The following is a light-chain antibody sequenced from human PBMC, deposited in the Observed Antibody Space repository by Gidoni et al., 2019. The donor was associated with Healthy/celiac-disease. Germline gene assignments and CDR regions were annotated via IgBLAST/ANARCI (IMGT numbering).Light chain of an antibody. CDR3: QQYYSTPPT. CDR1: QSVLYSSNNKNY. CDR2: WAS. J-gene: IGKJ1*01. V-gene: IGKV4-1*01. Sequence: DIVMTQSPDSLAVSLGERATINCKSSQSVLYSSNNKNYLAWYQQKPGQPPKLLIYWASTRESGVPDRFSGGGSGTDFTLTISSLQAGDVAVYYYQQYYSTPPTFGQGTKVEIK.